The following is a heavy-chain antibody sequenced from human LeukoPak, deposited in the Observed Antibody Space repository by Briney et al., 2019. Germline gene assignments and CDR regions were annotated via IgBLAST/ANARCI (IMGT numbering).Heavy chain of an antibody. CDR1: GFTFSSYW. D-gene: IGHD3-10*01. V-gene: IGHV3-74*01. CDR2: INSDGSST. Sequence: PGGSLRLSCAASGFTFSSYWMHWVRQAPGKGLVWVSRINSDGSSTSYADSVKGRFTISRDNAKNTLYLQMNSLRAEDTAVYYCARGKGSYYYYYMDVWGKGTTVTISS. J-gene: IGHJ6*03. CDR3: ARGKGSYYYYYMDV.